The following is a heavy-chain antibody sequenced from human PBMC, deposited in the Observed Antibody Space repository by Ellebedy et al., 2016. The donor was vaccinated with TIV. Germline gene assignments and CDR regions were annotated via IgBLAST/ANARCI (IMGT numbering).Heavy chain of an antibody. V-gene: IGHV5-51*01. CDR1: GDSFTTYW. CDR3: ASIKTDAFEI. Sequence: GESLKISCKDSGDSFTTYWIGWVRQMPGKGLEWMGIIFPSDSDARYSPSFQGKITISVDKSISTTYLQWSSLKASDTAIYYCASIKTDAFEIWGQGTMVTVSS. J-gene: IGHJ3*02. CDR2: IFPSDSDA.